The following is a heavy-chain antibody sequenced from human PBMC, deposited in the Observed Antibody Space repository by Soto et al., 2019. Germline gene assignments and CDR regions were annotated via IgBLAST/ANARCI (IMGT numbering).Heavy chain of an antibody. CDR2: ISGSGGST. CDR3: AKDPGARYSSSWYGNFQH. D-gene: IGHD6-13*01. CDR1: GFTFSSYA. Sequence: GGSLRLSCAASGFTFSSYAMSWVRQAPGKGLEWVSAISGSGGSTYYADSVKGRFTISRDNSKNTLYLQMNSLRAEDTAVYYCAKDPGARYSSSWYGNFQHWGQGTLVTVSS. V-gene: IGHV3-23*01. J-gene: IGHJ1*01.